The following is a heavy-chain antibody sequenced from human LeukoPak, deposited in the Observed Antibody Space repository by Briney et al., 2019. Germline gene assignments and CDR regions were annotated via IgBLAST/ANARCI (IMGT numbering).Heavy chain of an antibody. CDR1: GFTFSSYA. CDR2: ISGGGSGT. Sequence: GGSLRLSYAPSGFTFSSYAMSWVRQAPGKGLEWVAVISGGGSGTYYADSVRGRFTISRDNSKNTLYLQMDSLTAEDTAVYYCARRHFDAFDIWGQGTVVTVSS. V-gene: IGHV3-23*01. J-gene: IGHJ3*02. CDR3: ARRHFDAFDI.